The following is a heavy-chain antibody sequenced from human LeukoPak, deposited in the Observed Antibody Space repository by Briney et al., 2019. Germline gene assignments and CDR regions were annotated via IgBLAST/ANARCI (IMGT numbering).Heavy chain of an antibody. CDR2: ISGDGGST. CDR3: ANLGYDFWSGYYTRYYYYMDV. V-gene: IGHV3-43*02. D-gene: IGHD3-3*01. J-gene: IGHJ6*03. Sequence: GGSLRLSCAVSGFTFDDYAMHWVRQAPGKGLEWVSLISGDGGSTYYADSVKGRFTISRDNSKNSLYLQMNSLRTEDTALYYCANLGYDFWSGYYTRYYYYMDVWGKGTTVTVSS. CDR1: GFTFDDYA.